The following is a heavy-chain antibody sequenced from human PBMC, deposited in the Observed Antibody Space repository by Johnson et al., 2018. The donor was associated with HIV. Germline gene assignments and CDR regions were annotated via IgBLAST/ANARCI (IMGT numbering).Heavy chain of an antibody. CDR2: ISFDGSTK. V-gene: IGHV3-30*04. CDR3: ARGRIGMNVADLRGGGFDI. CDR1: GLNFSDSS. J-gene: IGHJ3*02. Sequence: QMLLVESGGGVVQPETSMRLSCAAFGLNFSDSSMHWVRQAPGKGLEWVAVISFDGSTKYHADSVKGRFTISRDNSTNTLYLQVTSLRVEDTAVYFCARGRIGMNVADLRGGGFDIWGHGTKVTVSS. D-gene: IGHD2-21*01.